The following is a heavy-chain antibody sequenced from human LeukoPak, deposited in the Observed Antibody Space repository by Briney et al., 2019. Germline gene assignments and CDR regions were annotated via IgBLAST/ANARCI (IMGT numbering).Heavy chain of an antibody. Sequence: PGGSLRLSCAASGFTFSTYSMNWVRQAPGKGLEWVSSISSSSSYIYYADSVKGRFTISRDNVNNSLYLQMNSLRAEDTAVYYCARDYGSYYGFDYWGQGTLVTVSS. D-gene: IGHD1-26*01. V-gene: IGHV3-21*01. CDR1: GFTFSTYS. J-gene: IGHJ4*02. CDR3: ARDYGSYYGFDY. CDR2: ISSSSSYI.